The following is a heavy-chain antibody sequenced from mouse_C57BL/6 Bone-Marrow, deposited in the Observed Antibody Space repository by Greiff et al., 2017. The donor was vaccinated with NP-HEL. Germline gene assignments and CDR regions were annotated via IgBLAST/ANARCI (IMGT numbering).Heavy chain of an antibody. Sequence: QVQLQQPGAELVKPGASVKLSCKASGYTFTSYWMHWVKQRPGQGIEWIGMIHPNSGSTNYNEKFKSKATLTVDKSSSTAYMQLSSLTSEDSAVYYCARGLLWLRRRDYYAMDYWGQGTSVTVSS. D-gene: IGHD2-2*01. CDR2: IHPNSGST. CDR3: ARGLLWLRRRDYYAMDY. CDR1: GYTFTSYW. V-gene: IGHV1-64*01. J-gene: IGHJ4*01.